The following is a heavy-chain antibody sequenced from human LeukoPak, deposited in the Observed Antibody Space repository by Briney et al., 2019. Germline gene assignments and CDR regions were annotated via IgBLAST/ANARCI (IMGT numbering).Heavy chain of an antibody. J-gene: IGHJ4*02. CDR3: ARVGLHYYDSSGYLPLFDY. CDR2: ISSSGSTI. Sequence: GGSLRLFCAASGFTFSDYYMSWIRQAPGKGLEWVSYISSSGSTIYYAYSVKGRFTISRDNAKNSLYLQMNSLRAEDTAVYYCARVGLHYYDSSGYLPLFDYWGQGTLVTVSS. CDR1: GFTFSDYY. V-gene: IGHV3-11*01. D-gene: IGHD3-22*01.